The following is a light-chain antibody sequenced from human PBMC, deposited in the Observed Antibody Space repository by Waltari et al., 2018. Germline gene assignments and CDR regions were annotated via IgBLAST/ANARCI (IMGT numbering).Light chain of an antibody. CDR1: SSDVGSYNY. V-gene: IGLV2-11*01. CDR3: CSYAGSYVV. CDR2: DVS. Sequence: QSALTQPRPVSGSPGQSVTIPCTGTSSDVGSYNYVSWYQQYPGKVPKLMIYDVSKRPSGVPDRFSGSKSGNTASLTISGLQAEDEADYYCCSYAGSYVVFGGGTKLTVL. J-gene: IGLJ2*01.